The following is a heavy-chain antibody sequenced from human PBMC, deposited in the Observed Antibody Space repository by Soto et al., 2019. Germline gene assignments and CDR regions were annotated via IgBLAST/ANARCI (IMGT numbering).Heavy chain of an antibody. V-gene: IGHV3-33*01. J-gene: IGHJ4*02. CDR2: IWADGSQE. CDR1: GFTFSSYG. Sequence: QVQLVESGGGVVQPGRSLRLSCAASGFTFSSYGMRWVRQAPGKGLDWVAVIWADGSQEKYADYVRCRLTISRDISKNPLFLQMNSLRAEYTSLFYCARDQAYAPFDHWGQGTLVTVSS. CDR3: ARDQAYAPFDH. D-gene: IGHD2-2*01.